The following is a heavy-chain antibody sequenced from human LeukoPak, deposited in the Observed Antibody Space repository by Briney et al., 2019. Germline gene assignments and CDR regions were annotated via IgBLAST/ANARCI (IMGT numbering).Heavy chain of an antibody. Sequence: SETLSLTCAVYGVSVSGCYLSWIRQPPGKGLEWIGEINHSGSTNYNPSLKSRVTISVDTSKNQFSLKLSSVTAADTAVYYCARGPLVVVPGAMPNFDYWGQGTLVTASS. J-gene: IGHJ4*02. CDR1: GVSVSGCY. V-gene: IGHV4-34*01. CDR2: INHSGST. D-gene: IGHD2-2*01. CDR3: ARGPLVVVPGAMPNFDY.